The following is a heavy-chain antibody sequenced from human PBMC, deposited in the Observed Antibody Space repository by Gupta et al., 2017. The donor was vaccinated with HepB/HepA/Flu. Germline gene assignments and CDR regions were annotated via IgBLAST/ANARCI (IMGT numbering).Heavy chain of an antibody. J-gene: IGHJ4*02. CDR1: GFTFSSYE. D-gene: IGHD3-22*01. V-gene: IGHV3-48*03. Sequence: EVQLVESGGGLVQPGGSLRLSCAASGFTFSSYEMNWVRQAPGKGLEWVSYISSSGSTIYYADSVKGRFTISRDNAKNSLYLQMNSLRAEDTAVYYCARGTTYYYDSSGSDYWGQGTLVTVSS. CDR2: ISSSGSTI. CDR3: ARGTTYYYDSSGSDY.